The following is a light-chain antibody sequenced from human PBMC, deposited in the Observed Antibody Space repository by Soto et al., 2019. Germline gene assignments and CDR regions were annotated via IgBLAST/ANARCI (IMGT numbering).Light chain of an antibody. CDR3: QQTYDTLFT. CDR2: AAF. J-gene: IGKJ3*01. V-gene: IGKV1-39*01. Sequence: DISLTQSPSSLSASVGDSVTITCRASQTISRYLNWYQQRPGKAPNLLIYAAFNLQSGVPSRFSGSGSGTDFTLSITSLQPEDFATYYCQQTYDTLFTFGPGTALDLK. CDR1: QTISRY.